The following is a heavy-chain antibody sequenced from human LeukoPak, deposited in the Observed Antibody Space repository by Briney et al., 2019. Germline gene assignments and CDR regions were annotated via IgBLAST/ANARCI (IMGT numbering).Heavy chain of an antibody. V-gene: IGHV1-3*01. CDR3: ARGIWSRTVSSYYFDC. Sequence: ASVKVSCKAPGYTFTNYAMQWVRQAPGQRLEWMGWINAGNGHTRYSQRFQGRVTITRDTSASTVYMEVTSLRFEDTAVYYCARGIWSRTVSSYYFDCWGQGTLVTVSS. J-gene: IGHJ4*02. CDR2: INAGNGHT. D-gene: IGHD3-3*01. CDR1: GYTFTNYA.